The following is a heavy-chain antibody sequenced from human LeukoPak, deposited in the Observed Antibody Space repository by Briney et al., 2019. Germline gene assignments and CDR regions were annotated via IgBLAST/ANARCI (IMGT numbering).Heavy chain of an antibody. CDR2: IYYSGST. CDR3: ARTAYDYVWGSYRYLFDY. D-gene: IGHD3-16*02. J-gene: IGHJ4*02. Sequence: SETLSLTCTVSGVSISGYYWSWIRQPPRKELEWSGYIYYSGSTNYNPSLKSRVTISVDTSKNQFSLTLSSVTAADTAVYYCARTAYDYVWGSYRYLFDYWGQGTLVTVSS. CDR1: GVSISGYY. V-gene: IGHV4-59*08.